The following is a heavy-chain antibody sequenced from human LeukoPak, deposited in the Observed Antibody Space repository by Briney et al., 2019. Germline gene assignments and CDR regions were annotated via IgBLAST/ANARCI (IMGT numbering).Heavy chain of an antibody. J-gene: IGHJ5*02. CDR3: ARVGEPAAVKGSYNWFDP. V-gene: IGHV4-34*01. CDR2: INHSGST. Sequence: SETLSLTCAVYGGSFSGYYWSWIRQPPGKGLEWIGEINHSGSTNYNPSLKSRVTISVDTSKNQFSLKLSSVTAADTAVYYRARVGEPAAVKGSYNWFDPWGQGTLVTVSS. CDR1: GGSFSGYY. D-gene: IGHD2-2*01.